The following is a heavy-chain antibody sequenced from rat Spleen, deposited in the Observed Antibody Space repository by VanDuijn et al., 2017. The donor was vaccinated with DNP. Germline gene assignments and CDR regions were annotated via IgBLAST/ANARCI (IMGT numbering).Heavy chain of an antibody. J-gene: IGHJ3*01. D-gene: IGHD1-2*01. CDR2: ISNGGVNT. CDR3: ARHEDYSSYIYGFAY. V-gene: IGHV5-31*01. CDR1: GFTFNDYW. Sequence: EVQLVESGGDLVQPGRSLKLSCVASGFTFNDYWMTWIRQVPGKGLEWVASISNGGVNTSYRDSVKGRFTISRDNAKDTLYLQMDSLRSEETATYYCARHEDYSSYIYGFAYWGQGTLVTVSS.